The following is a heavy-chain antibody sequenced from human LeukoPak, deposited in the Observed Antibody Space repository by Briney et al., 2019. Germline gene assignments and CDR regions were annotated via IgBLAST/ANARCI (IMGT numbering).Heavy chain of an antibody. Sequence: GGPLRLSCAASGFTVSSNYMNWVRQAPGKGLEWVSLIYTGGNTFYADSVKGRFTISRDISKNTLYLQMNSLRAEDTAVYYCAREDGSGSYPGYYYGMDVWGQGTTVTVSS. CDR2: IYTGGNT. V-gene: IGHV3-53*01. D-gene: IGHD3-10*01. CDR1: GFTVSSNY. J-gene: IGHJ6*02. CDR3: AREDGSGSYPGYYYGMDV.